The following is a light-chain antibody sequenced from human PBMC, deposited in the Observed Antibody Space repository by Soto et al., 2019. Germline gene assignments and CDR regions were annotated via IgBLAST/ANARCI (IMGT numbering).Light chain of an antibody. CDR3: QQNNSYSPE. CDR1: QSISNW. CDR2: DAS. Sequence: DIQMTQSPSTLSASVGDRVTITCRASQSISNWLAWYQQKPGKAPKVLIYDASSLESGVPSRFSGSGSGTEFTLTISSLQPDDFATYYCQQNNSYSPEFGQGTKVEIK. V-gene: IGKV1-5*01. J-gene: IGKJ1*01.